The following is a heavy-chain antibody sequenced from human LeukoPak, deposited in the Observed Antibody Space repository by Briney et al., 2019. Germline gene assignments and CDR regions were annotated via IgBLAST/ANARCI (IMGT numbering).Heavy chain of an antibody. Sequence: SETLSLTCTVSGGSISSSSYYWGWIRQPPGKGLEWIGSIYYSGSTYYNPSLKSRVTISVDTSKNQFSLKLSSVTAADTAVYYCARQIFDSSSWYYFDYWGQGTLVTVSS. CDR2: IYYSGST. J-gene: IGHJ4*02. CDR3: ARQIFDSSSWYYFDY. D-gene: IGHD6-13*01. V-gene: IGHV4-39*01. CDR1: GGSISSSSYY.